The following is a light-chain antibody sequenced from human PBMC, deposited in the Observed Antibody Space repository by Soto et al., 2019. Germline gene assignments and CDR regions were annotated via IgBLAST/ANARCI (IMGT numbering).Light chain of an antibody. CDR2: DAS. J-gene: IGKJ4*01. Sequence: DIQMTQSPSSLSASVGDRVTITCQASQDISNYLNWYQQKQGKAPKLLIYDASNLETGVPSRFSGSGSGTDFTFAISSLQHEDIASYYCQQYDNLPSLTFGGGTKVEIK. CDR1: QDISNY. CDR3: QQYDNLPSLT. V-gene: IGKV1-33*01.